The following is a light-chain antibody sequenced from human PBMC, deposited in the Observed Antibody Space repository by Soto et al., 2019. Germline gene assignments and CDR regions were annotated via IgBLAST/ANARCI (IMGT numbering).Light chain of an antibody. V-gene: IGLV1-51*01. J-gene: IGLJ2*01. CDR3: GTSDNNLSGVV. Sequence: QSVLTQPPSVSAAPGQKVTISCSGSTSNIGNKFVSWYQQFPGTIPSLLIYDNDKRPSGIPDRFSGSKSGTSATLGITGLQTGDEADYYCGTSDNNLSGVVFGGGTKLTVL. CDR1: TSNIGNKF. CDR2: DND.